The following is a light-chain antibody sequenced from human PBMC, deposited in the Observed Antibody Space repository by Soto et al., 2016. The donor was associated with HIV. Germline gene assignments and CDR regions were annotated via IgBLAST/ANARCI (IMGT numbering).Light chain of an antibody. CDR2: QDN. Sequence: SYELTQPPSVSVSPGQTASIPCSGDKLGDKYACWYQHKPGQSSVLVIFQDNRRPSGIPERFSGANSGNTATLTISGTQPMDEADYFCQAWDSNTAVFGTGTKVTVL. CDR1: KLGDKY. V-gene: IGLV3-1*01. CDR3: QAWDSNTAV. J-gene: IGLJ1*01.